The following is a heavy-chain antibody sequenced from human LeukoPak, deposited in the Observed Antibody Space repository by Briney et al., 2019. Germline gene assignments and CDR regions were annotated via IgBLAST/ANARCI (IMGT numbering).Heavy chain of an antibody. J-gene: IGHJ4*02. V-gene: IGHV3-23*01. Sequence: GGSLRLSCAASGFTFSSYAMSWVRQAPGRGLEWVSAISGSGGSTYYADSVKGRFTISRDNSKNTLYLQMNSLRAEDTAVYYCASDPGQFVGSDYFDYWGQGTLVTVSS. CDR1: GFTFSSYA. CDR2: ISGSGGST. D-gene: IGHD6-6*01. CDR3: ASDPGQFVGSDYFDY.